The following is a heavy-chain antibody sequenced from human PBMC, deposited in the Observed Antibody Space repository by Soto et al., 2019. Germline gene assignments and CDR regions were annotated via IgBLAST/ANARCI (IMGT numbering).Heavy chain of an antibody. CDR3: ARDSSSGLHYDILTGYMTFAFDI. V-gene: IGHV3-33*01. CDR2: IWYDGSNK. Sequence: GGSLRLSCAASGFTFSSYGMHWVRQAPGKGQEWVAVIWYDGSNKYYGNSVKGRFTISRENSKNTLYLQMNSLRAEDTAVYYCARDSSSGLHYDILTGYMTFAFDIWGQGTMVTVSS. J-gene: IGHJ3*02. D-gene: IGHD3-9*01. CDR1: GFTFSSYG.